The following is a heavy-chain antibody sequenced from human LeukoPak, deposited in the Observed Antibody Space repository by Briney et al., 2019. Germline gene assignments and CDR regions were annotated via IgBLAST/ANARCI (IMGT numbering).Heavy chain of an antibody. D-gene: IGHD3-9*01. CDR1: GYTFTSYG. CDR2: ISAYNGNT. J-gene: IGHJ4*02. Sequence: GASVKVSCKASGYTFTSYGISWVRQAPGQGLEWKGWISAYNGNTNYAQKLQGRVTMTTDTSTSTGYMELRSLRSDDTAVYYCARDHLPHYDILTGYFPFDYWGQGTLVTVSS. V-gene: IGHV1-18*01. CDR3: ARDHLPHYDILTGYFPFDY.